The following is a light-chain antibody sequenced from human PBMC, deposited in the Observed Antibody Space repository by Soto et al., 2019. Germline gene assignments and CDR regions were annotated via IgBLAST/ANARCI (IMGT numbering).Light chain of an antibody. CDR1: SSDVGAYNY. CDR2: EVS. J-gene: IGLJ3*02. Sequence: QSALTQPASVSGSPGQSITISCTGTSSDVGAYNYVSWYQQHPGKVPKFMIYEVSNRPSGVSNRFSGSKSGNTASLTISGLQAEDEADYYCSSYTTSSTTVFGGGTKLTVL. V-gene: IGLV2-14*01. CDR3: SSYTTSSTTV.